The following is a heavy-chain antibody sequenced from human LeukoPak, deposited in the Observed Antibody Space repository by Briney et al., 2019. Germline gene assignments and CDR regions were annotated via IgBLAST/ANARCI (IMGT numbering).Heavy chain of an antibody. CDR1: GVTFSSYW. J-gene: IGHJ6*03. CDR3: ARDHISDRYGSGSYYPNYMDV. D-gene: IGHD3-10*01. V-gene: IGHV3-7*01. Sequence: SGGSLRLSCAVSGVTFSSYWMSWVRQAPGKGREWVGNIKQVGGEKYYVDSVKGRFTLSRDNAKNSLYLQMNRLRADETAVYYCARDHISDRYGSGSYYPNYMDVWGKGTTVTVYS. CDR2: IKQVGGEK.